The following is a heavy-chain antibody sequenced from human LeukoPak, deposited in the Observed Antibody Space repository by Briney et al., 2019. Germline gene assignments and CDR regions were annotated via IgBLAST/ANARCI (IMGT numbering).Heavy chain of an antibody. CDR2: ISGSGGST. D-gene: IGHD2-21*01. V-gene: IGHV3-23*01. CDR3: ARDSGPPVIGNYFDY. CDR1: GFTFSSYA. J-gene: IGHJ4*02. Sequence: GGSLRLSCAASGFTFSSYAMSWVRQAPGKGLEWVSAISGSGGSTYYADSVKGRFTISRDNSKNTLYLQMNSLRAEDTAVYYCARDSGPPVIGNYFDYWGQGTLVTVSS.